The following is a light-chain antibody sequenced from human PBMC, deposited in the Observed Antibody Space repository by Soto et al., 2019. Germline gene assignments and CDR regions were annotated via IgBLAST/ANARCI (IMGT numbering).Light chain of an antibody. V-gene: IGKV1-5*01. CDR3: QQYNSYSWK. J-gene: IGKJ1*01. CDR2: DAS. Sequence: DIQMTQAPSTLCASVGDRVTITWRASQSISSWLAWYQQKPGKAPKLLIYDASSLESGVPSRFSGSGSGTEFTLTISSLQPDDFATYYCQQYNSYSWKFGQGTKVDIK. CDR1: QSISSW.